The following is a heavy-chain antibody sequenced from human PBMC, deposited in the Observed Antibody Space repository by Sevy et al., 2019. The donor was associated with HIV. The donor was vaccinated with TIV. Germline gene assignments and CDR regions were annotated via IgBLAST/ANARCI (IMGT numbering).Heavy chain of an antibody. J-gene: IGHJ4*02. Sequence: GGSLRLSCAASGFTVSRNYMSWFRQAPGKGLEWVSIIYSGGSTYYADSVKGRITISRDNSKNTLYLQTNSLRAEDTAVYYCARERIVGATWGAFDYWGQGTLVTVSS. V-gene: IGHV3-53*01. CDR2: IYSGGST. D-gene: IGHD1-26*01. CDR1: GFTVSRNY. CDR3: ARERIVGATWGAFDY.